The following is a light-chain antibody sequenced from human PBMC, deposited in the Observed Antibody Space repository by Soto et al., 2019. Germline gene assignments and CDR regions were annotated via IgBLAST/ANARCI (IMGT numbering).Light chain of an antibody. CDR2: AAS. V-gene: IGKV1D-12*01. CDR1: QGISSW. Sequence: DIQMTQSPSSVSASVGDRVTITCRASQGISSWLAWYQRKPGKAPKLLIYAASSLQGGVPSRFSGSGSGTDFTRTISSLQPEDFATYYCQQANTFPLTFGGGTKVEIK. CDR3: QQANTFPLT. J-gene: IGKJ4*01.